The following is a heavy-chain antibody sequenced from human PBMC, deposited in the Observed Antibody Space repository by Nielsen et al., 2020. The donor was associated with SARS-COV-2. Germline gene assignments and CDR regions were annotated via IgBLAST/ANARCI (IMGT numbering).Heavy chain of an antibody. V-gene: IGHV3-30*02. D-gene: IGHD3-3*01. CDR1: GFTFSSSG. J-gene: IGHJ6*02. Sequence: EVPLRLSCAASGFTFSSSGMHWVRQAPGKGLEWVAIIYYAGSKKYYADSVNGRSNISRANSKNTLYLQMNSLRVEDTAVYYCASWGTIRMDVWGQGTTVTVSS. CDR3: ASWGTIRMDV. CDR2: IYYAGSKK.